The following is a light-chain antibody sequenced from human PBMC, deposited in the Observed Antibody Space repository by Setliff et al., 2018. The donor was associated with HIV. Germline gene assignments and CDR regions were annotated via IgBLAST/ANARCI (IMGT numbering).Light chain of an antibody. CDR2: DVS. Sequence: QSALTQPASVSGSPGQSITISCTGSSSDVGGYDFVSWYQQRPGKAPKLIIFDVSERPSGVSHRFSGSESGNTASLTISGLQTEDEADYFCASYRSPATYVFGIGTKVTVL. J-gene: IGLJ1*01. CDR1: SSDVGGYDF. V-gene: IGLV2-14*03. CDR3: ASYRSPATYV.